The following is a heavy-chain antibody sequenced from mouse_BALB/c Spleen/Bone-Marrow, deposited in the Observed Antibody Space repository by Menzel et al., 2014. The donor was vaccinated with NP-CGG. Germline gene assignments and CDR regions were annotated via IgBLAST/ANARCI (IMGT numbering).Heavy chain of an antibody. J-gene: IGHJ1*01. Sequence: EVKLVESGGGLVQPGGSRKLSCAASGFTFSDYGMAWVRQAPGKGPEWVAFISNLAYSIYYADTVTGRFTISRENAKNTLYLEMRSLRSEDTAMYYCARDQVYYYGSSYGYFDVWGAGTTVTVSS. CDR3: ARDQVYYYGSSYGYFDV. D-gene: IGHD1-1*01. V-gene: IGHV5-15*02. CDR1: GFTFSDYG. CDR2: ISNLAYSI.